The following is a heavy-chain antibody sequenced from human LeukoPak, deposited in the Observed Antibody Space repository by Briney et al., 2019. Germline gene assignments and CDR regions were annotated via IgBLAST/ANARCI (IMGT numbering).Heavy chain of an antibody. CDR3: AREGGENNHDY. D-gene: IGHD1-14*01. CDR1: GYTFTSYG. V-gene: IGHV1-18*01. J-gene: IGHJ4*02. CDR2: ISAYNGNT. Sequence: ASVKVSCKASGYTFTSYGISWVRQAPGQGLEWMGWISAYNGNTNYAQKFQGRVTITRDTSASTAYMELSSLRSEDTAVYYCAREGGENNHDYWGQGTLVTVSS.